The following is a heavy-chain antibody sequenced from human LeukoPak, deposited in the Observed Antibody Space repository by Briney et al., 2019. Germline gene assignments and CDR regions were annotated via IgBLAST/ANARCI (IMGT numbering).Heavy chain of an antibody. D-gene: IGHD2-15*01. CDR2: ISDSGGNT. CDR3: AKGNTGSFYSASDY. Sequence: GGSLRLSCAASGFTFSNYAVGWVRQAPGKGLEWVSTISDSGGNTYHADSVKGRFTISRDNSKNTVYLQMNSLRAEDTAVYYCAKGNTGSFYSASDYWGQGTLATVSS. V-gene: IGHV3-23*01. CDR1: GFTFSNYA. J-gene: IGHJ4*02.